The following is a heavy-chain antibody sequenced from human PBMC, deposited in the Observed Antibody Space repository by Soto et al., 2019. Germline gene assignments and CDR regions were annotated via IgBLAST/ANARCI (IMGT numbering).Heavy chain of an antibody. CDR2: INAGSGNT. V-gene: IGHV1-3*01. D-gene: IGHD2-2*01. J-gene: IGHJ4*02. CDR3: AIYIIVIPGAKGLYY. CDR1: GYTSTNYG. Sequence: ASVKVSCKASGYTSTNYGMHWVRQAPGQRLEWMGWINAGSGNTKYSQKFQGRITITRDTSASTVYMELSSLRSEDTAVYYCAIYIIVIPGAKGLYYWAQGALVIVSA.